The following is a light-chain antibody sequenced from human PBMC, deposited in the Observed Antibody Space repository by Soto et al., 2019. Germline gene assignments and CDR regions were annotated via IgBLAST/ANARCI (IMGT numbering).Light chain of an antibody. J-gene: IGLJ1*01. CDR1: GRDIGAYNY. V-gene: IGLV2-14*01. CDR3: SSYTSSTNYV. CDR2: GVK. Sequence: QSVLTQPASVSGSPGQSITISCTGSGRDIGAYNYVSWYQQHPGKAPKLIIYGVKNRPSGVSNRFSASKSAFTASLTISGLQAEDEADYYCSSYTSSTNYVFGTGTKVTVL.